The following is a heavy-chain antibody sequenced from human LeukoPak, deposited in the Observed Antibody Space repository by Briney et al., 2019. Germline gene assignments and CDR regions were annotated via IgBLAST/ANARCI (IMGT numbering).Heavy chain of an antibody. V-gene: IGHV4-39*07. J-gene: IGHJ4*02. Sequence: SETLSLTCTVSGDSISGSYYYWGWVRQPPGKGLEWIGSIHYSGSTYYNPSLNSRVTIAVDTSKNQLSLKLSSVTAADTAVYYCARGLMVRGITHSSFDYWGQGTLVTVSS. CDR1: GDSISGSYYY. CDR2: IHYSGST. D-gene: IGHD3-10*01. CDR3: ARGLMVRGITHSSFDY.